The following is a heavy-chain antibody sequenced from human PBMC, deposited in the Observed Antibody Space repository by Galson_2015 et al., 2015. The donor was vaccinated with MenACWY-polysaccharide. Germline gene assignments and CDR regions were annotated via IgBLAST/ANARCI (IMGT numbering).Heavy chain of an antibody. D-gene: IGHD3-10*01. CDR1: GFTFSNNW. J-gene: IGHJ6*02. V-gene: IGHV3-74*01. CDR3: VGPLGRGGTGAYGMDA. Sequence: SLRLSCAASGFTFSNNWIHWVRQAPGKGLVWVSRINSDASSTACADSVKGRFTISRDNAKNTLYLQMNSLRVEDTAVYYCVGPLGRGGTGAYGMDAWGQGTTVTVSS. CDR2: INSDASST.